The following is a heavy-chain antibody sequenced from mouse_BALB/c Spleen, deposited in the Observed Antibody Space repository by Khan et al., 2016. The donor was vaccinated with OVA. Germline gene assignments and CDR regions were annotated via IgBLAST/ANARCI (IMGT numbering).Heavy chain of an antibody. CDR1: GYTFTSYW. J-gene: IGHJ4*01. Sequence: DLVKPGASVKLSCKASGYTFTSYWINWIKQRPGQGLEWIGRIVPGSGSSTYNEMFKGKATLTLDTSPRPAYIQLSSLSSEDSAVYFWARENNYGRTCYAFDYWGQGTSVTVSS. V-gene: IGHV1S41*01. D-gene: IGHD1-1*01. CDR3: ARENNYGRTCYAFDY. CDR2: IVPGSGSS.